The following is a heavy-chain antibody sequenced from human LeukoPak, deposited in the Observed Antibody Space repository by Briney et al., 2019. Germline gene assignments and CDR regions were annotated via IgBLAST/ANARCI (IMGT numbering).Heavy chain of an antibody. CDR2: VDPEDGET. J-gene: IGHJ4*02. CDR1: GYTFTDYY. D-gene: IGHD4-17*01. CDR3: ATAEVDGDRNFDY. Sequence: ASVKISCKVSGYTFTDYYMHWVQQAPGKGLEWMGLVDPEDGETIYAEKFQGRVTITADTSTDTAYMELSSLRSEDTAVYYCATAEVDGDRNFDYWGQGTLVTVSS. V-gene: IGHV1-69-2*01.